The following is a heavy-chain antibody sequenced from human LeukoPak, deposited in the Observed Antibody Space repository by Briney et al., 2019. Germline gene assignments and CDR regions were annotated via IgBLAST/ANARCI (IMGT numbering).Heavy chain of an antibody. V-gene: IGHV3-48*03. CDR2: ISSSGSTI. Sequence: GGSLRLSCAASGFTFSGYEMNWVRQAPGKGLEWVSYISSSGSTIYYADSVKGRFAIPRDNAKNSLYLQINSLRAEDTAVYYCARSVQPFYYYMDVWGKGTTVTASS. J-gene: IGHJ6*03. CDR3: ARSVQPFYYYMDV. CDR1: GFTFSGYE. D-gene: IGHD4-17*01.